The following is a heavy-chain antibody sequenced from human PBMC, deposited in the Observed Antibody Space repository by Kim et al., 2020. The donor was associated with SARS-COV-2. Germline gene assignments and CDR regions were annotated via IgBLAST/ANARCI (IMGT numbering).Heavy chain of an antibody. J-gene: IGHJ4*02. CDR2: IDGSDSFT. V-gene: IGHV5-10-1*01. D-gene: IGHD1-7*01. Sequence: GESLKISCKGSGYSFTNYWITWVRQMPGKGLEWMGRIDGSDSFTHYSSSFKGHISVSIDKSINTAYLQWSSLQASDTAIYYCARHRAASANSCVYWGPGTLVTVSS. CDR3: ARHRAASANSCVY. CDR1: GYSFTNYW.